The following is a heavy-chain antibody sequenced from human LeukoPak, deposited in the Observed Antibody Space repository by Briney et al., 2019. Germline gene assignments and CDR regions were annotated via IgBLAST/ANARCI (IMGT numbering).Heavy chain of an antibody. J-gene: IGHJ3*02. V-gene: IGHV3-30-3*01. D-gene: IGHD6-13*01. CDR2: ISYDGSNK. CDR3: ARLLQLADALDI. Sequence: GVLRLSCAASGFTFSSYAMHWVRQAPGKGLEWVAVISYDGSNKYYADSVKGRFTISRDNSKNTLYLQMNSLRAEDTAVYYCARLLQLADALDIWGQGTMVTVSS. CDR1: GFTFSSYA.